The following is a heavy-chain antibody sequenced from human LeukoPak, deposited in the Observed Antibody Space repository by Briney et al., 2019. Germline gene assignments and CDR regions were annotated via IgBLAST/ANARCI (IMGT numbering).Heavy chain of an antibody. V-gene: IGHV3-30*02. CDR2: IRYDGSNK. CDR3: AKEMVRGVIRGVAYMDV. Sequence: GGSLRLSCAASGFTFSSYGMHWVRQAPGKGLEWVAFIRYDGSNKYYADSVKGRFTISRDNSKNTLYLQVNSLRAEDTAVYYCAKEMVRGVIRGVAYMDVWGKGTTVTISS. CDR1: GFTFSSYG. J-gene: IGHJ6*03. D-gene: IGHD3-10*01.